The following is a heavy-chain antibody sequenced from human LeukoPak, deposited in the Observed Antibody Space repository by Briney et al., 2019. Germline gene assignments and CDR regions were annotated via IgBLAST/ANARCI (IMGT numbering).Heavy chain of an antibody. Sequence: GGSLRLSCVGSGFTFRSHAMSWVRQAPEKGLEFVSGIYENGGTTYYADSVKGRFSISRDNSKNTLYLQMDSLRGEDTAVYYCARGPVYNYGLTFNYWGQGTLVTVSS. J-gene: IGHJ4*02. CDR1: GFTFRSHA. CDR2: IYENGGTT. V-gene: IGHV3-23*01. CDR3: ARGPVYNYGLTFNY. D-gene: IGHD5-18*01.